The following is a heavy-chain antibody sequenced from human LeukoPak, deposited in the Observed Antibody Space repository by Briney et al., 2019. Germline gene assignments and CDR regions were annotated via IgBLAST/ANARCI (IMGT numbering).Heavy chain of an antibody. Sequence: GGSLRLSCAASGFTFSNAYMNWVRQAPGKGLDWVSAISNNGGVTYYADSVKGRFTISRDNSKNTLYLHMNSLRAEDTAIYYCAKAEKTGSYFPYWGQGTLVTVSS. V-gene: IGHV3-23*01. J-gene: IGHJ4*02. D-gene: IGHD1-26*01. CDR3: AKAEKTGSYFPY. CDR2: ISNNGGVT. CDR1: GFTFSNAY.